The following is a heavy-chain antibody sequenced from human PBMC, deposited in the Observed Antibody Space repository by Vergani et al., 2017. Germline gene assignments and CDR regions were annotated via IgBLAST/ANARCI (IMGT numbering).Heavy chain of an antibody. Sequence: QLQLQESGPGLVKPSEALSLTCTVSGGSISSSGYYWGWIRQPPGKGLEWIGSFYYSGSTYYNPSLKSRVTISVDTSKNQFSLKLSSVTAADTAEYYCARHLSQRFLEWLLPSLDVWGKGTTVTVSS. J-gene: IGHJ6*04. D-gene: IGHD3-3*01. CDR2: FYYSGST. CDR3: ARHLSQRFLEWLLPSLDV. V-gene: IGHV4-39*01. CDR1: GGSISSSGYY.